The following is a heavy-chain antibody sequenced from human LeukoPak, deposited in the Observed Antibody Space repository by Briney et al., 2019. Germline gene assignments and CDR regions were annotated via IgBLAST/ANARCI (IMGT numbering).Heavy chain of an antibody. J-gene: IGHJ5*02. Sequence: AQTLSPTCTVSSVSMITQTFYWAWIRQPPGKGLERIGVINARGDTNYNPSLKSRVTISVDTSKKQFSLRLTSMIAADTALYYCARGQVPAARGYNWFDPWGQGTLVTVSS. CDR1: SVSMITQTFY. V-gene: IGHV4-39*02. CDR3: ARGQVPAARGYNWFDP. CDR2: INARGDT. D-gene: IGHD2-2*01.